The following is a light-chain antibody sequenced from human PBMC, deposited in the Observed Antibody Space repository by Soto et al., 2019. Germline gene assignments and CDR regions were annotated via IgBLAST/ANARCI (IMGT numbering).Light chain of an antibody. CDR2: GAS. J-gene: IGKJ5*01. V-gene: IGKV3-15*01. CDR1: QRVSSN. Sequence: EIVLTQGPGTLSLSPGERATLSCRASQRVSSNVAWYQQKPGQAPRLLIYGASTRETGIPARCSGSGAGTECTLTISSLQSEDFEVYDCQQYNKWTITFGQGTRLEIK. CDR3: QQYNKWTIT.